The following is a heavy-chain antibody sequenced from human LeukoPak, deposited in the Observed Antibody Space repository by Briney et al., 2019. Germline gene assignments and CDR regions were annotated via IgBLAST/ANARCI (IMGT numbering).Heavy chain of an antibody. D-gene: IGHD3-3*01. CDR1: GFTFDDYA. CDR3: ARDLEHYDPYYMDV. J-gene: IGHJ6*03. V-gene: IGHV3-9*01. Sequence: PGRSLRLSCAASGFTFDDYAMHWVRQAPGKGLEWVSGISWNSGSIGYADSVKGRFTISRDNAKNSLYLQMNSLRAEDTALYYCARDLEHYDPYYMDVWGKGTTVTVSS. CDR2: ISWNSGSI.